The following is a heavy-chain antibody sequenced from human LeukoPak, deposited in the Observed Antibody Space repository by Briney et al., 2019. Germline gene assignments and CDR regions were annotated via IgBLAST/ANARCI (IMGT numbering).Heavy chain of an antibody. CDR3: ARGGYCSSTSCPHYYYGMDV. Sequence: GGSLRLSCAASGFTFSSYGMHWVRQAPGKGLEWVAVICYDGSNKYYADSVKGRFTISRDNSKNTLYLQMNSLRAEDTAVYYCARGGYCSSTSCPHYYYGMDVWGQGTTVTVSS. D-gene: IGHD2-2*01. CDR1: GFTFSSYG. J-gene: IGHJ6*02. CDR2: ICYDGSNK. V-gene: IGHV3-33*01.